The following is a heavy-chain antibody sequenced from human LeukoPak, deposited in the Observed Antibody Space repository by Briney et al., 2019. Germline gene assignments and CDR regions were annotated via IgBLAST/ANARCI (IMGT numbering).Heavy chain of an antibody. CDR3: ARIESYHILYCPY. V-gene: IGHV4-34*01. CDR1: GTSFSGYS. Sequence: SETLSLTCAVYGTSFSGYSWSWIRQSPGKGLEWIGEITDSGGTNYNPSFKSRLTISADTSKNQFSLKLASVTAADTAVYYCARIESYHILYCPYWGQGTLVTVSS. J-gene: IGHJ4*02. D-gene: IGHD2-8*02. CDR2: ITDSGGT.